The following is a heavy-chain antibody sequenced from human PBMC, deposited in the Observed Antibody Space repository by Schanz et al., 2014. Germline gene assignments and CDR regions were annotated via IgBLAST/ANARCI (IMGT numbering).Heavy chain of an antibody. Sequence: QGQLVQSGAEVKKPGASVKLSCRASGYPFTNYYIHWVRQAPGQGPELMGWINAHTGNTQYAQKFQGRVNMTRDTVTTTVHLELTRLRTDDTAIYYCARVHIATYHYNSPGAFDIWGQGTRVTVSS. V-gene: IGHV1-18*04. J-gene: IGHJ3*02. CDR1: GYPFTNYY. CDR2: INAHTGNT. CDR3: ARVHIATYHYNSPGAFDI. D-gene: IGHD3-10*01.